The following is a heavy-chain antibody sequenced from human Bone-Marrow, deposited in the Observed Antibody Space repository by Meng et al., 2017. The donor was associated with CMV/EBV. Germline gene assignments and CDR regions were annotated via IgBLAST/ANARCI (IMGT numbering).Heavy chain of an antibody. CDR1: GFTFSSYA. J-gene: IGHJ4*02. V-gene: IGHV3-30*04. CDR3: ARDFSSSWDGFQDY. Sequence: GESLKISCAASGFTFSSYAMHWVRQAPGKGLEWVAVISYDGSNKYYADSVKGRFTISRDNSKNTLYLQMNSLRAEDTAVYYCARDFSSSWDGFQDYWGQGTLDTVSS. CDR2: ISYDGSNK. D-gene: IGHD6-13*01.